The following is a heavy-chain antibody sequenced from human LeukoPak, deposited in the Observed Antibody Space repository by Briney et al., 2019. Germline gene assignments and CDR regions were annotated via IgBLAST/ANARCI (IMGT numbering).Heavy chain of an antibody. V-gene: IGHV3-20*04. CDR2: INWNGGST. CDR3: ARRDIVVVPAAIIGAFDI. D-gene: IGHD2-2*02. J-gene: IGHJ3*02. Sequence: ETLSLTCAVYGGSFSGYYWSWIRQPPGKGLEWVSGINWNGGSTGYADSVKGRFTISRDNAKNSLYLQMNSLRAEDTALYYCARRDIVVVPAAIIGAFDIWGQGTMVTVSS. CDR1: GGSFSGYY.